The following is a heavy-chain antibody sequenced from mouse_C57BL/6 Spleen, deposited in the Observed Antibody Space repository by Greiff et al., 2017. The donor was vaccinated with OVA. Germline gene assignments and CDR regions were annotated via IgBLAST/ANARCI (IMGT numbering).Heavy chain of an antibody. D-gene: IGHD1-1*01. V-gene: IGHV6-3*01. CDR3: TGEVVAHFDY. CDR2: IRLKSDNYAT. Sequence: EVQLQQSGGGLVQPGGSMKLSCVASGFTFSNYWMNWVRQSPEKGLEWVAQIRLKSDNYATHYAESVKGRFTISRDDSKSSVYLQMNNLRAEDTGIYYCTGEVVAHFDYWGQGTTLTVSS. CDR1: GFTFSNYW. J-gene: IGHJ2*01.